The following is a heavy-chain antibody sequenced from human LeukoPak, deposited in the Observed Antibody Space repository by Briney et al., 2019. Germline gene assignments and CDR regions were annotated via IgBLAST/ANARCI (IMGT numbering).Heavy chain of an antibody. V-gene: IGHV3-30-3*01. D-gene: IGHD6-13*01. CDR2: TSSDGINK. CDR3: ARDWGIAAPGDWFDP. Sequence: GGSLRLSCAASGFTFSSFRVHWVRQSPGKGLEWVAVTSSDGINKYYADSVKGRFTISRDNSKNTLYLQMNSLRAEDTAVYYCARDWGIAAPGDWFDPWGQGTLVTVSS. J-gene: IGHJ5*02. CDR1: GFTFSSFR.